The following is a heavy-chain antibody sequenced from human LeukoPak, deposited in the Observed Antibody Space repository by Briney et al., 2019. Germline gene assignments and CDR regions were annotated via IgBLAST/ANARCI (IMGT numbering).Heavy chain of an antibody. CDR3: VKDLQLST. J-gene: IGHJ3*01. CDR1: GFNFITAA. CDR2: IGSSGGST. Sequence: GGSLRLSCAASGFNFITAAMTWVRQAPGKGLEWVSLIGSSGGSTYYADSVKGRFTISRDNSNHTLSLQMNSLRVEDTAIYHCVKDLQLSTWGLGTMVTVSS. V-gene: IGHV3-23*01. D-gene: IGHD5-24*01.